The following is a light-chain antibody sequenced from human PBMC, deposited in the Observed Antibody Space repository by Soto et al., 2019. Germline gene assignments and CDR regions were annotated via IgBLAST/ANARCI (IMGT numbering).Light chain of an antibody. CDR2: LGS. CDR3: MQALQTPYT. CDR1: QSLLHSNGYNY. Sequence: DIVMTQSPLSLPVTPGEPASISCRSSQSLLHSNGYNYLDWYLQKPGQSPQLLIYLGSNRASGVHDGFSGSGSGTDFTLKISRVEAEDVGVYYCMQALQTPYTFGQGTKLEIK. V-gene: IGKV2-28*01. J-gene: IGKJ2*01.